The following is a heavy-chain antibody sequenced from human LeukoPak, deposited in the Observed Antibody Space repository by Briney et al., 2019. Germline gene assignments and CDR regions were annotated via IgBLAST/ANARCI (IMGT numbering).Heavy chain of an antibody. CDR3: ARGVEPLAANTLAY. CDR2: ISASGGST. V-gene: IGHV3-23*01. Sequence: PGGSLRLSCAASGFTFNTYAMSWVRQAPGKGLGWVSAISASGGSTYYADSVKGRFTISRDNSMNTLYLQMNSLRAEDTAVYYCARGVEPLAANTLAYWGQGTLVTVSS. J-gene: IGHJ4*02. CDR1: GFTFNTYA. D-gene: IGHD1-14*01.